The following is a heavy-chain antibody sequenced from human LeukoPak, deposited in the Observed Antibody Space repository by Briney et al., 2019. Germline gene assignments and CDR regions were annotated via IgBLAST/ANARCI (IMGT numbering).Heavy chain of an antibody. Sequence: SETLSLTCTVSGGSISSSSYYWGWIRQPPGKGLEWIGSIYYSGSTYYNPSLKSRVTISVDTSKNQFSLKLSSVTAADTAVYYCARAHVEVASDAFDIWGQGTMVTVSS. CDR3: ARAHVEVASDAFDI. J-gene: IGHJ3*02. CDR1: GGSISSSSYY. V-gene: IGHV4-39*07. D-gene: IGHD5-24*01. CDR2: IYYSGST.